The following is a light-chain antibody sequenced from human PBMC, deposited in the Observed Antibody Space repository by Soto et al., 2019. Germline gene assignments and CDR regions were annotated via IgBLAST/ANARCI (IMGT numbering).Light chain of an antibody. CDR3: QQYGSSPYT. CDR2: GAS. V-gene: IGKV3-20*01. J-gene: IGKJ2*01. CDR1: QSVSSSY. Sequence: EIVLTQSPGTLSLSPGERATLSCRASQSVSSSYLAWSQQKPGQAPSLLIYGASSRATGIPDRFSGSGSGTDFTLTISRLEPEDFAVYYWQQYGSSPYTFGQGTKLEIK.